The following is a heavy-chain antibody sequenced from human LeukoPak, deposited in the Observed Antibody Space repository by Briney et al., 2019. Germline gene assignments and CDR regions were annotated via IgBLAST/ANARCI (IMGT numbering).Heavy chain of an antibody. J-gene: IGHJ4*02. V-gene: IGHV3-7*04. D-gene: IGHD2-15*01. Sequence: GGSLRLSCAASGFTFSSYWMSWVRQAPGKGLEWVANIRQDGSEKYYVDSVKGRFTISRDNAKSSLFLQMNSLRAEDTAVYYCARPLGYCSGGSCHPFDNWGQGTLVTVSP. CDR3: ARPLGYCSGGSCHPFDN. CDR2: IRQDGSEK. CDR1: GFTFSSYW.